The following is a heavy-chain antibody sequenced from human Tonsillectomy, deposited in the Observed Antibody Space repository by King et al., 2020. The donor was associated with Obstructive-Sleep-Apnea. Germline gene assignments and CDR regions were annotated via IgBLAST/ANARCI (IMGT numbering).Heavy chain of an antibody. CDR3: AHRRSRTYYFDY. V-gene: IGHV2-5*05. D-gene: IGHD1-1*01. CDR1: GFSLSTSGVG. CDR2: IYWDDDK. J-gene: IGHJ4*02. Sequence: TLKESGPTLVKPTQTLTLTCTFSGFSLSTSGVGVGWIRQPPGKALEWLALIYWDDDKRYGPSLKSRLTITKDTSKNQVVLTMANMDPVDTATYYCAHRRSRTYYFDYWGQGTLVTVSS.